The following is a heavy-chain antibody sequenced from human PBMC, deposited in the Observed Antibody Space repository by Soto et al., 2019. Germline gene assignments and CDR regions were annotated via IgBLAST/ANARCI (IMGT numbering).Heavy chain of an antibody. Sequence: QVQLVQSGAEVKKPGSSVKVSCKASGGTFSSLAISWVRQAPGQGLEWMGGLVPVFGTANYAQKFQDRVTITAKKSTSTSYMELSSLRSEDTDVYYCARSPAVFDYWGQGTLVTVSS. D-gene: IGHD6-19*01. CDR2: LVPVFGTA. V-gene: IGHV1-69*06. J-gene: IGHJ4*02. CDR1: GGTFSSLA. CDR3: ARSPAVFDY.